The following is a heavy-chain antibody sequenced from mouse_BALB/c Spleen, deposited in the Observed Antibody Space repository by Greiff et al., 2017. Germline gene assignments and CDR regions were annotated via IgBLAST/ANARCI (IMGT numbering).Heavy chain of an antibody. Sequence: EVQLVESGGGLVQPGGSLKLSCAASGFTFSSYGMSWVRQTPDKRLELVATINSNGGSTYYPDSVKGRFTISRDNAKNTLYLQMSSLKSEDTAMYYCARDKKYGPFAYWGQGTLVTVSA. D-gene: IGHD2-10*02. CDR1: GFTFSSYG. V-gene: IGHV5-6-3*01. J-gene: IGHJ3*01. CDR3: ARDKKYGPFAY. CDR2: INSNGGST.